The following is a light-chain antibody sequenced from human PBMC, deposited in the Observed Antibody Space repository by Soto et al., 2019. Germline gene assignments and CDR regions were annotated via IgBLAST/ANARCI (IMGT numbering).Light chain of an antibody. J-gene: IGKJ4*01. V-gene: IGKV1D-16*01. CDR2: DAS. Sequence: DIQMTQSPSSLSASVGDRVTITCRASQAIGSWLASYQQKPGKAPTSLIYDASNLQTEVPSRFSGSGSGTDFTLTISGLQPEDSATYYCQQYNSYPLTFGGGTMVEIK. CDR3: QQYNSYPLT. CDR1: QAIGSW.